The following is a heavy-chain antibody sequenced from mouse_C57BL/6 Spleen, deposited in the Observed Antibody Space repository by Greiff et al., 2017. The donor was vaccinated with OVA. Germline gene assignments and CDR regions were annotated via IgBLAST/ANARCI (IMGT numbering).Heavy chain of an antibody. CDR2: INPNNGGT. CDR3: ARPYYDYGYAMDY. D-gene: IGHD2-4*01. CDR1: GYTFTDYY. J-gene: IGHJ4*01. V-gene: IGHV1-26*01. Sequence: VQLQQSGPELVKPGASVKISCKASGYTFTDYYMNWVKQSHGKSLEWIGDINPNNGGTSYNQKFKGKATLTVDKSSSTAYMELRSLTSEDSAVYYCARPYYDYGYAMDYWGQGTSVTVSS.